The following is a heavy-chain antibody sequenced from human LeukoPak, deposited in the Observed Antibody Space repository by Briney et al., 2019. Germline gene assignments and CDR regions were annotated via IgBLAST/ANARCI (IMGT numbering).Heavy chain of an antibody. Sequence: GGSLKLPCAASGFTFSDYYMSWIRQAPGKGLEWVSYISSSGSTIYYADSVKGRFTISRDNAKNSLYLQMNSLRAEDTAVYYCARERLGYSYAFDIWGQGTMVTVSS. CDR2: ISSSGSTI. J-gene: IGHJ3*02. D-gene: IGHD5-18*01. CDR3: ARERLGYSYAFDI. V-gene: IGHV3-11*01. CDR1: GFTFSDYY.